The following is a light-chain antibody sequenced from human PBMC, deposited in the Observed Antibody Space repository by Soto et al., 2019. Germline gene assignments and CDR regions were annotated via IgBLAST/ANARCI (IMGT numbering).Light chain of an antibody. CDR3: SSYAGPITFYV. V-gene: IGLV2-23*02. CDR2: EVN. Sequence: QSALTQPASVSGSPRQSITISCTGTSSDVGTYTLVSWYQQHPGKAPKLVIYEVNKRPAGVSKRFSDSKSGDTASLTISGLQAEDEADYYCSSYAGPITFYVFGTGTKLTVL. J-gene: IGLJ1*01. CDR1: SSDVGTYTL.